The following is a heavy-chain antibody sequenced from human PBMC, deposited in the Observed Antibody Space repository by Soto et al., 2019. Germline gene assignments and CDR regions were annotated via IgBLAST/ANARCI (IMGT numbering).Heavy chain of an antibody. V-gene: IGHV3-23*01. Sequence: PGRSLRLSCAASGVTFSSYAMSWVRQAPGKGLEWVSAISGSGGSTYYADSVKGRFTISRDNSKNTLYLQMNSLRAEDTAVYYCAKDRRSSGWYQYNWFAPSGQGTLVPVSS. CDR1: GVTFSSYA. CDR3: AKDRRSSGWYQYNWFAP. D-gene: IGHD6-19*01. J-gene: IGHJ5*02. CDR2: ISGSGGST.